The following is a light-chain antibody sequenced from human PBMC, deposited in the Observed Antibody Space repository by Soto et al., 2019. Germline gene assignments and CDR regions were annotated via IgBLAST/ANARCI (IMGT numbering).Light chain of an antibody. CDR2: GAS. V-gene: IGKV3-15*01. CDR1: QSISDT. CDR3: HQYHYWWT. J-gene: IGKJ1*01. Sequence: EIVLTQSPATLSPSPGQSDTLSCRASQSISDTLAWYQQKPGQAPRLLIYGASTRAAGIPARFSGSGSGTEFTLTISSLQSEDFAVYYRHQYHYWWTFGQGTKVDIK.